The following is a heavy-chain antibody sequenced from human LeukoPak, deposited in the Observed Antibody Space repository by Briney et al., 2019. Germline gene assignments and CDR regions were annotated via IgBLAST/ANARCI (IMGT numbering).Heavy chain of an antibody. V-gene: IGHV4-34*01. CDR2: INHSGST. Sequence: LETLSLTCAVYGGSFSGYYWSWIRQPPGKGLEWIGEINHSGSTNYNPSLKSRVTISVDTSKNQFSLKLSSVTAADTAVYYCARGQTWSGYYLGGFDYWGQGTLVTVSS. D-gene: IGHD3-3*01. CDR3: ARGQTWSGYYLGGFDY. J-gene: IGHJ4*02. CDR1: GGSFSGYY.